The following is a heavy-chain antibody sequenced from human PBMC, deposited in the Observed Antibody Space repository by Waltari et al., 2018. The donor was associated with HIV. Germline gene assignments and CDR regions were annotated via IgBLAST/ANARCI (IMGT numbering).Heavy chain of an antibody. CDR3: ARCYGSSRWIPLYH. D-gene: IGHD2-15*01. V-gene: IGHV3-33*01. Sequence: QVQLVESGGGVVQPGTSLTHSCAVTGFNFSNFALHWVRRSTGTGLVWVALLLSYGAAISYADSVKGRFTVSQDSSQKALYLHLTSLSTGDTARYYCARCYGSSRWIPLYHWGRGTLVTVSS. CDR2: LLSYGAAI. J-gene: IGHJ4*02. CDR1: GFNFSNFA.